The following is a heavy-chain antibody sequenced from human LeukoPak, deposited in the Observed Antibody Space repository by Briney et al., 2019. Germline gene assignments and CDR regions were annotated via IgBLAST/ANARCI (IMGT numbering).Heavy chain of an antibody. J-gene: IGHJ4*03. CDR3: ARGSIFGVVIGEIDN. CDR1: GGSISSYY. CDR2: IYYSGST. Sequence: PSETRSLTCTVSGGSISSYYWSWIRQPPGKGLEWIGYIYYSGSTNYNPSLKSRVTISVDTSKNQFSLKLSSVTAADTAVYYCARGSIFGVVIGEIDNWGPGNLVTVSS. V-gene: IGHV4-59*01. D-gene: IGHD3-3*01.